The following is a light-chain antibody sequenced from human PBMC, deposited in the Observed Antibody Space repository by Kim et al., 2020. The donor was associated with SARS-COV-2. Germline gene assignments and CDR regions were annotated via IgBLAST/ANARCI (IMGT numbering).Light chain of an antibody. CDR1: SIDVGSYNL. CDR2: EVS. J-gene: IGLJ2*01. Sequence: GQSIPISCTGTSIDVGSYNLVSWYQQHPGKAPKLMIYEVSKRPSEVSNRFSGSKSGNTASLTISGLQAEDEADYYCCSYAGSSTLVFGGGTQLTVL. V-gene: IGLV2-23*02. CDR3: CSYAGSSTLV.